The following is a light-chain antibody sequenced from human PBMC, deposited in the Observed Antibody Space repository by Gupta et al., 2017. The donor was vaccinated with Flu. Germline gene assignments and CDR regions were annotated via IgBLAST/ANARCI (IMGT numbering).Light chain of an antibody. CDR3: MQALQTPIT. Sequence: MSCRSSQSLLFSTGYNYLDWYLQKPGQSPQLLIYLGSNRASGVPDRFSASGSGTDFTLKISRVEAEDVGVYYCMQALQTPITFGQGTRLEIK. J-gene: IGKJ5*01. CDR1: QSLLFSTGYNY. V-gene: IGKV2-28*01. CDR2: LGS.